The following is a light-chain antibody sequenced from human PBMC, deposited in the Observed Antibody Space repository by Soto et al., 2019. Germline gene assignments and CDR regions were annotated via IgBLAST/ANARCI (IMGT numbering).Light chain of an antibody. CDR3: QQRLT. CDR1: QSISSW. Sequence: DIQMTQSPSTLSASVGDRVTITCRASQSISSWLAWYQQKPGKAPKLLIYDASSLESGVPSRFSGSGSGTGCTLTLSSLQPDDFATYYCQQRLTFGGGTKVEIK. V-gene: IGKV1-5*01. J-gene: IGKJ4*01. CDR2: DAS.